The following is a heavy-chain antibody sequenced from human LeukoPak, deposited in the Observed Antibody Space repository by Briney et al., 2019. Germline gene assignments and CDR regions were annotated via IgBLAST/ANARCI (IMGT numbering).Heavy chain of an antibody. CDR2: IYYSGST. J-gene: IGHJ6*03. CDR1: GGSISSYY. CDR3: ARHGRTAAGTYYYYYYYMDV. V-gene: IGHV4-59*08. D-gene: IGHD6-13*01. Sequence: SETLSLTCTVSGGSISSYYWSWIRQPPGKGLEWIGYIYYSGSTNYNPSLKSRVTISVDTSKNQFSLKLSSVTAADTAVYYCARHGRTAAGTYYYYYYYMDVWGKGTTVTISS.